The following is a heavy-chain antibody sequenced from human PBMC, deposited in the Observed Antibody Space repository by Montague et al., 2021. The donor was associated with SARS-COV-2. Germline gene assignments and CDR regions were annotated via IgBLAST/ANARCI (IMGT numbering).Heavy chain of an antibody. D-gene: IGHD2-15*01. CDR2: IYYSGST. V-gene: IGHV4-59*08. CDR1: GGSISSYY. J-gene: IGHJ4*02. Sequence: ETLSLTCTVSGGSISSYYWSWIRQPPGKGLEWIGYIYYSGSTNYNPSLKSRVTISVDTSKNQFSLKLSSVTAADTAVYYCARRALGYCSGGSCYSGFDYWGQGTLVTVSS. CDR3: ARRALGYCSGGSCYSGFDY.